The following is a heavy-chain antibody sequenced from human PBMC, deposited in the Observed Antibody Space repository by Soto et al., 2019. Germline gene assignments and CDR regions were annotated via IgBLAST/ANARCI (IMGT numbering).Heavy chain of an antibody. Sequence: QVQLQESGPGLVKPSQTLSLTCSVSGGSISSGGYYWSWIRRHPEKGLEWIGYIYYSGSTNYNPSLKSRVIISVDTSSNRFSLDLRSVTAADTAIYYCARHSASWQWFDYWGQGTLVTVSS. D-gene: IGHD1-26*01. CDR3: ARHSASWQWFDY. J-gene: IGHJ5*01. V-gene: IGHV4-31*03. CDR2: IYYSGST. CDR1: GGSISSGGYY.